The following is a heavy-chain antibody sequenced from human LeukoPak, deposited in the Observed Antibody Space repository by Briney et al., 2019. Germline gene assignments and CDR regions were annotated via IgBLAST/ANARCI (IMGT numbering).Heavy chain of an antibody. D-gene: IGHD2-2*01. Sequence: GGSLRLSCAGSGFTLRSCVMSWVRPTPGKGPEWVSFISDSGSTYYADSVKGRFTMSRDTSKNTVYLQMNSLRDDDTAAYFCAKGRGSTSIYESWGQGTLVTVSS. V-gene: IGHV3-23*01. CDR2: ISDSGST. CDR1: GFTLRSCV. CDR3: AKGRGSTSIYES. J-gene: IGHJ4*02.